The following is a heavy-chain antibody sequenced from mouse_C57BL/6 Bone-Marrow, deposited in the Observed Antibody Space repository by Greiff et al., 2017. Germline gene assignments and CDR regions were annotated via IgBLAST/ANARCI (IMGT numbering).Heavy chain of an antibody. CDR2: FNPSSGYT. V-gene: IGHV1-4*01. J-gene: IGHJ2*01. D-gene: IGHD2-2*01. CDR3: ARRRGSTMVTTSFDY. CDR1: GYTFTSYT. Sequence: VQLQQSGAELARPGASVKMSCKASGYTFTSYTMHWVKQRPGRGLEWIGSFNPSSGYTKYNQKFKDKAPLTADKSSSTADMQLRSLTSEDSAVYYCARRRGSTMVTTSFDYWGPGTTLTVSS.